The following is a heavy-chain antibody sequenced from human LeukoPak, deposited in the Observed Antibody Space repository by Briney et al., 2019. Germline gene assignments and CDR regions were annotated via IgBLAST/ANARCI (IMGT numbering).Heavy chain of an antibody. Sequence: GSLRLSCAASGFTFSSYAMSWVRPAPGKGLEWVSAISGSGGSTYHADSVKGRFTISRDNAKNSLYLQMNSLRAEDTAVYYCARVAAGYSSGTYYFDYWGQGTLVTVSS. V-gene: IGHV3-23*01. CDR2: ISGSGGST. CDR3: ARVAAGYSSGTYYFDY. CDR1: GFTFSSYA. J-gene: IGHJ4*02. D-gene: IGHD6-19*01.